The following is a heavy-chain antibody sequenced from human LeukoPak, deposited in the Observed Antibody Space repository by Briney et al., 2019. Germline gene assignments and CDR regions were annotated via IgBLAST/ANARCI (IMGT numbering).Heavy chain of an antibody. CDR3: AKDLTIFGVEYYYYGMDV. Sequence: GGSLRLSCAASGFTFSSYAMSWVRQAPGKGLECVSAISGSGGSTYYADSVKGRFTISRDNSKNTLYLQMNSLRAEDTAVYYCAKDLTIFGVEYYYYGMDVWGQGTTVTVSS. CDR1: GFTFSSYA. V-gene: IGHV3-23*01. J-gene: IGHJ6*02. D-gene: IGHD3-3*01. CDR2: ISGSGGST.